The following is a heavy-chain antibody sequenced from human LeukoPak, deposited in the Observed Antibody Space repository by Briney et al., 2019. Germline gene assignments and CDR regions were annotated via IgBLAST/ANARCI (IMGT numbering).Heavy chain of an antibody. CDR3: ARVWDRGYEFDC. CDR2: ISSRSSYI. CDR1: VFTFSGYG. Sequence: PGGSLRLSCVVSVFTFSGYGMNWVRQAPGKGLEGVSYISSRSSYIYYADSVKGRFTISRDNAKNSLYLEMNSLRAEDTAVFYCARVWDRGYEFDCWGQGTLVTVSS. V-gene: IGHV3-21*01. D-gene: IGHD5-12*01. J-gene: IGHJ4*02.